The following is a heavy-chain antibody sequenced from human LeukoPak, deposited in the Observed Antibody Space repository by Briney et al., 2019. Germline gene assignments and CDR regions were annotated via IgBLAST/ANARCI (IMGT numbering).Heavy chain of an antibody. CDR1: GGSISSGGYS. CDR2: IWHSGST. V-gene: IGHV4-30-2*01. CDR3: AAQYGDSSSWYGGRFDY. Sequence: SQTLSLTCAVSGGSISSGGYSWSWIRRPPGKGLEWIGYIWHSGSTYYNPSLKSRVTISVDRSNNQFSLKLSSVTAADTAVYYCAAQYGDSSSWYGGRFDYWGQGTLVTVSS. J-gene: IGHJ4*02. D-gene: IGHD6-13*01.